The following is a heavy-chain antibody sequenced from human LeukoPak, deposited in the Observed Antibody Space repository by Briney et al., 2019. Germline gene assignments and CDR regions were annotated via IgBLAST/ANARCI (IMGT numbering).Heavy chain of an antibody. CDR3: ARGGLANYFYY. CDR2: INHSGTT. Sequence: SETLSLTCFGYGGSFSGFYWSWIRQPPGKGLGWIGEINHSGTTNYNPSLKSRVTISVDTSKNQFSLKLTSVTAADTAVFYCARGGLANYFYYWGQGTLVPVSS. J-gene: IGHJ4*02. CDR1: GGSFSGFY. V-gene: IGHV4-34*01. D-gene: IGHD3/OR15-3a*01.